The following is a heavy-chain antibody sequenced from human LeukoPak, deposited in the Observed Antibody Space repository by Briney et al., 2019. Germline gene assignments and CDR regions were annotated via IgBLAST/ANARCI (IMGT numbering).Heavy chain of an antibody. V-gene: IGHV4-28*01. J-gene: IGHJ4*02. Sequence: SDTLSLTCTVSNYSISGSNWWGWIRQPPGKGLEWIAYIYYSGATYYNTLFRSRATVLVDMSENHFALKLTSVTAVDTAVYYCASTGNWDDLGVDFWGQGIPVTVSS. CDR1: NYSISGSNW. CDR2: IYYSGAT. CDR3: ASTGNWDDLGVDF. D-gene: IGHD1-1*01.